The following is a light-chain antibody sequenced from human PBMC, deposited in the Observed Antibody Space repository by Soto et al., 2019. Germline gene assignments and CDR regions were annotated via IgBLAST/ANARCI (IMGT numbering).Light chain of an antibody. CDR2: KAS. CDR1: QSISIW. V-gene: IGKV1-5*03. J-gene: IGKJ4*01. CDR3: QQYSIFSLT. Sequence: DIQMTQSPSTLSASVGDRVTITCRASQSISIWLAWYQQKPGKAPKLLIYKASSLESGGPSRFSGSGSGTEFTLTISSLQPDDFATYYCQQYSIFSLTFGGGTKVEIK.